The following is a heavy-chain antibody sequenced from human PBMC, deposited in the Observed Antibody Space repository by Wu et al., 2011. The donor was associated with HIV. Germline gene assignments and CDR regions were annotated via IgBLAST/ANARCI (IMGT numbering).Heavy chain of an antibody. Sequence: QVQLVQSGGGVVQPGGSLRLSCAASGFNFNKHGMHWVRQAPGKGLEWVSFIRFDGTNEHYTDSVKGRFTISRDNFKNTVDLQMNSLRADDTAVYFCARLATMIATDEVFDFWGQGTMVTVSS. V-gene: IGHV3-30*02. D-gene: IGHD3-22*01. CDR2: IRFDGTNE. CDR1: GFNFNKHG. CDR3: ARLATMIATDEVFDF. J-gene: IGHJ3*01.